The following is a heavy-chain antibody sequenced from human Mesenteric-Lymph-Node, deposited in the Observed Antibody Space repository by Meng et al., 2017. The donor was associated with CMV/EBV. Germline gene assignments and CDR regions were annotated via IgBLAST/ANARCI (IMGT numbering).Heavy chain of an antibody. D-gene: IGHD3-10*01. CDR1: GGSFSGYY. J-gene: IGHJ5*02. Sequence: SETLSLTCAVYGGSFSGYYWSWIRQPPGKGLEWIGEINHSGSTNYNPSLKSRVTISVDTSKNQFSLKLSSVTAAGTAVYYCARVSTTYGSGSYYGWFDPWGQGTLVTVSS. CDR2: INHSGST. CDR3: ARVSTTYGSGSYYGWFDP. V-gene: IGHV4-34*01.